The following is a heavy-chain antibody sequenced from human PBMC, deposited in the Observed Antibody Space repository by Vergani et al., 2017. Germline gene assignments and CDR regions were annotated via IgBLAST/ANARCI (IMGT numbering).Heavy chain of an antibody. V-gene: IGHV4-38-2*01. CDR3: ARHRGSVGFFPSSYFYGVDV. J-gene: IGHJ6*02. Sequence: QVQLQESGPGLVKPSETLTLTCDVSDSSIMTNPYWGWFRQSPGKGLEWIGCIHHSGDTHYNSSLKSRVSISIVSSSKFSLSLTSVTAADTAIYYCARHRGSVGFFPSSYFYGVDVRGHGTTVTVSS. CDR2: IHHSGDT. D-gene: IGHD3-10*01. CDR1: DSSIMTNPY.